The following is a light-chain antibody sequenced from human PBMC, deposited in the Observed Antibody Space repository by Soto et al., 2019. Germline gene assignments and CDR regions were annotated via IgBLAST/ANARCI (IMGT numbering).Light chain of an antibody. Sequence: EIVLTQSPGTLSLSPGERATLSCRASQSVSSSNLAGYQQKPGQAPRLLIYGASSRATGIPDRFSGSGSGTDFTRTISRLEPEDFAVYYCQQYGSSFTFGPGTKVDIK. J-gene: IGKJ3*01. V-gene: IGKV3-20*01. CDR2: GAS. CDR3: QQYGSSFT. CDR1: QSVSSSN.